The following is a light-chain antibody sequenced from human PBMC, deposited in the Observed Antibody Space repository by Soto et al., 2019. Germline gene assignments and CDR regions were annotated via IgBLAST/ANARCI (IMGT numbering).Light chain of an antibody. CDR1: QSVSSN. CDR3: QQYNNWPPWT. CDR2: GAS. J-gene: IGKJ1*01. V-gene: IGKV3-15*01. Sequence: EMVMTHSPATLAVSPGEGATLSVSASQSVSSNLAWYQQKPGQAPRLLIYGASTRATGIPARFSGSGSGTEFTLTISSLQSEDFAVYYCQQYNNWPPWTFGQGTKVDNK.